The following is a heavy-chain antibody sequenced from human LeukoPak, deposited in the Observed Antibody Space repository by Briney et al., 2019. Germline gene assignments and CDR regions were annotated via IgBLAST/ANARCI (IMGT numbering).Heavy chain of an antibody. CDR1: GFTFSSCA. D-gene: IGHD6-6*01. Sequence: GGSLRLSCAASGFTFSSCAMSWVRQAPGKGLEWVSGISGSGDSTYYADSVKGRFAISRDNSKNTLNLQMNSLRVEDTAVYYCAKDLSSSSGRWFDPWGQGTLVTVSS. V-gene: IGHV3-23*01. CDR2: ISGSGDST. CDR3: AKDLSSSSGRWFDP. J-gene: IGHJ5*02.